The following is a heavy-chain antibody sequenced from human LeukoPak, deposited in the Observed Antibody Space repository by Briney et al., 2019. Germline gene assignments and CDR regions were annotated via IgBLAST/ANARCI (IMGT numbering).Heavy chain of an antibody. CDR3: ARATYGDYGYYFDY. J-gene: IGHJ4*02. Sequence: GGSLRLSCAASGFTFSSYEMNWVRQAPGKGLEWVSYISRSGSTIYYADSVKGRFTISRDNAKNSLYLQMNSLRAEDTAVYYCARATYGDYGYYFDYWGQGTLVTVSS. D-gene: IGHD4-17*01. V-gene: IGHV3-48*03. CDR1: GFTFSSYE. CDR2: ISRSGSTI.